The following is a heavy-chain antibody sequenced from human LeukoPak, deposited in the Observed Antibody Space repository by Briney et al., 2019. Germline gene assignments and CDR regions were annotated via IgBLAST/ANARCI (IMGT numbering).Heavy chain of an antibody. J-gene: IGHJ6*02. V-gene: IGHV3-53*05. CDR3: AGRSIFGLATQSGMHV. CDR1: GFTFSNYV. CDR2: IIRGGTT. Sequence: GGSLRLSCSASGFTFSNYVMHWVRQAPGKGLEWVSVIIRGGTTFYSNSVKGPFTISRDNSKNTLFHQMNTLRPEDTAVYYCAGRSIFGLATQSGMHVWGQGTTVTVPS. D-gene: IGHD3-3*01.